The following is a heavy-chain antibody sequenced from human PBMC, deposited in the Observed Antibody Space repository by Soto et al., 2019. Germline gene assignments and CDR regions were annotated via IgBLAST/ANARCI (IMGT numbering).Heavy chain of an antibody. Sequence: SETLSLTCTVSGGSVSSGSYYWSWIRQPPGKGLEWIGYIYSSGSTSYNPSLKSRVTISVDTSENQFSLKLSSVTAADTAVYYCARDGDGYNYWGQGTLVTVSS. J-gene: IGHJ4*02. V-gene: IGHV4-61*01. CDR3: ARDGDGYNY. D-gene: IGHD5-12*01. CDR1: GGSVSSGSYY. CDR2: IYSSGST.